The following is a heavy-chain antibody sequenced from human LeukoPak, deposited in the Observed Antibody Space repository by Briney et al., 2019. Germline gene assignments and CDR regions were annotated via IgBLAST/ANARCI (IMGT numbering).Heavy chain of an antibody. CDR1: GGSINSGSYY. Sequence: SQTLSLTCTVSGGSINSGSYYWSWIRQPAGKGLEWIGRIYTSGSTNYNPSLESRVTISVDTSKNQFSLKLSSVTAADTAVYYCARGAYDFWSGYSYGYWGQGTLVTVSS. D-gene: IGHD3-3*01. J-gene: IGHJ4*02. CDR3: ARGAYDFWSGYSYGY. V-gene: IGHV4-61*02. CDR2: IYTSGST.